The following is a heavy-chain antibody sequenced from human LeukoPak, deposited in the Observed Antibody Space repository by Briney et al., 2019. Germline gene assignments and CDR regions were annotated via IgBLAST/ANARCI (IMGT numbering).Heavy chain of an antibody. Sequence: SETLSLTCAVYGGSFSYYYWSWIRQPPGKGLEWIGEINHSGTTNYNPSLKSRVTILADTSKNQFSLKLTSVTAADTAVYYCANPARDFADSGAITWWGQGTLVTVSS. CDR1: GGSFSYYY. CDR2: INHSGTT. J-gene: IGHJ4*02. D-gene: IGHD4-17*01. CDR3: ANPARDFADSGAITW. V-gene: IGHV4-34*01.